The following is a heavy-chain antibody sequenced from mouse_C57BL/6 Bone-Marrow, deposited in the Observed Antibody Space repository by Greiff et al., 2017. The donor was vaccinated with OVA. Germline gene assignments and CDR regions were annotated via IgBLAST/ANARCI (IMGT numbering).Heavy chain of an antibody. V-gene: IGHV1-64*01. Sequence: QVQLKQSGAELVKPGASVKLSCKASGYTFTSYWMHWVKQRPGQGLEWIGMIHPNSGSTNYNEKFKSKATLTVDKSSSTAYMQPSSLTSEDSAVYYCARGRGAPGFAYWGQGTLVTVSA. CDR3: ARGRGAPGFAY. J-gene: IGHJ3*01. CDR2: IHPNSGST. CDR1: GYTFTSYW.